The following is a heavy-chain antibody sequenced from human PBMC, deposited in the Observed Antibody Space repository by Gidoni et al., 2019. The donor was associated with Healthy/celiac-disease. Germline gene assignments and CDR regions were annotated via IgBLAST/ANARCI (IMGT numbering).Heavy chain of an antibody. D-gene: IGHD1-26*01. V-gene: IGHV1-69*06. J-gene: IGHJ5*02. CDR1: GGTFSSYA. CDR2: IIPSFGTA. Sequence: QVQLVQSGAEVKKPGSSVKVSCKASGGTFSSYAISWVRQAPGQGLEWMGGIIPSFGTANYAQKLQGRVTITADKSTSTAYMELSSLRSEDTAVYYCARAEDSGSYRGPSFDPWGQGTLVTVSS. CDR3: ARAEDSGSYRGPSFDP.